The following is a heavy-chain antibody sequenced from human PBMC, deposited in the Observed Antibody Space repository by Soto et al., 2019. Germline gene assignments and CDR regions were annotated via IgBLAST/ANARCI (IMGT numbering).Heavy chain of an antibody. V-gene: IGHV4-39*01. CDR3: ARHEHAPWYTMIVVARGDY. J-gene: IGHJ4*02. D-gene: IGHD3-22*01. CDR2: IYYSGST. Sequence: SETLSLTCTVSGGSISSSSYYWGWIRQPPGKGLEWIGSIYYSGSTYYNPSLKSRVTISVDTSKNQFSLKLSSVTAADTAVYYCARHEHAPWYTMIVVARGDYWGQGTLVTVSS. CDR1: GGSISSSSYY.